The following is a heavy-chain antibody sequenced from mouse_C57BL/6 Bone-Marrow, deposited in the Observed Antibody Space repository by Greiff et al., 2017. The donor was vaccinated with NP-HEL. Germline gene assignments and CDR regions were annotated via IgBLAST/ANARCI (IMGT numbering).Heavy chain of an antibody. V-gene: IGHV5-6*01. J-gene: IGHJ1*03. CDR1: GFTFSSYG. CDR2: ISSGGSYT. CDR3: ARHPPFDV. Sequence: EVMLVESGGDLVKPGGSLKLSCAASGFTFSSYGMSWVRQTPDKRLEWVATISSGGSYTYYPDSVKGRFTISRDNAKNTLYLQMSSLKSEDTAMYYCARHPPFDVWGTGTTVTVSS.